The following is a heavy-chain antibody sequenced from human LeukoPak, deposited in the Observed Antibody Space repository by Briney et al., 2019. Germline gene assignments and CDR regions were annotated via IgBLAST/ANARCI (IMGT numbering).Heavy chain of an antibody. D-gene: IGHD3-22*01. CDR2: IKQDGSEK. CDR1: GFTFSNYW. V-gene: IGHV3-7*01. Sequence: GGSLRLSCAASGFTFSNYWMSWVRQGPGKGLEWVANIKQDGSEKYYVDSVKGRFTISRDNAKNSLYLQMNSLRAEDTAVYYCASPLYYYDSSGYWANYWGQGTLVTVSS. J-gene: IGHJ4*02. CDR3: ASPLYYYDSSGYWANY.